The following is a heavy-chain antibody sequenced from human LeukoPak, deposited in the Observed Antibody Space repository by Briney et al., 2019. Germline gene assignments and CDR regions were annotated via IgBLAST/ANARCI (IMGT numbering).Heavy chain of an antibody. V-gene: IGHV4-59*01. CDR2: IYYSGST. CDR1: GGSINNYY. J-gene: IGHJ4*02. D-gene: IGHD4-17*01. Sequence: PSETLSLTCTVSGGSINNYYWSWIRQPPGKGLEWIGYIYYSGSTNYNPSLESRVTISVDTSKNQFSLKLTSVTAADTAVYYCARGRGDYNYWGQGTLVTVSS. CDR3: ARGRGDYNY.